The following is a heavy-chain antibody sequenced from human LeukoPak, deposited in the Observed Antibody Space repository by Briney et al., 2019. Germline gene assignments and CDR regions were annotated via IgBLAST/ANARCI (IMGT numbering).Heavy chain of an antibody. V-gene: IGHV3-48*02. J-gene: IGHJ4*02. CDR3: ARETVGLDY. CDR2: ISDGSSTI. D-gene: IGHD4-23*01. CDR1: GFTFSNYN. Sequence: GGSLRLSCAASGFTFSNYNLNWVRQAPGXGLEWVSYISDGSSTIYYADSVRGRFTISRDNAKNSLYLQINSLRDEDTAVYYCARETVGLDYWGQGTLVTVSS.